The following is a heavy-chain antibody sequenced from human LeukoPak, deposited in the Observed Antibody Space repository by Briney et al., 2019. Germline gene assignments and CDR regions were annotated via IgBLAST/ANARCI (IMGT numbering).Heavy chain of an antibody. CDR2: ISYDGSNK. J-gene: IGHJ4*02. D-gene: IGHD3-9*01. CDR3: ARASYDILTGLYYFDY. CDR1: GFTFSSYA. Sequence: PGRSLRLSCAASGFTFSSYAMHWVRQAPGKGLEWVAVISYDGSNKYYADSVKGRFTISRDNSKNTLYLQMNSLRAEDTAVYYCARASYDILTGLYYFDYWGQGTLVTASS. V-gene: IGHV3-30*04.